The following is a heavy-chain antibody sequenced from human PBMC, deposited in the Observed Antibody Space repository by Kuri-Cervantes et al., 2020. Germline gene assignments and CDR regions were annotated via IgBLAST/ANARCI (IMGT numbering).Heavy chain of an antibody. J-gene: IGHJ4*02. CDR2: IGAYNGNT. CDR1: GYTFTSDG. V-gene: IGHV1-18*01. CDR3: ARGETIFGVGKYAFAY. D-gene: IGHD3-3*01. Sequence: GESLKISCNASGYTFTSDGISWVRQARGQGLEWMGWIGAYNGNTNSPQNLQGRVTMTTDTSTSTAYMELRSLRADDTAVYYCARGETIFGVGKYAFAYWGQGTLVTVSS.